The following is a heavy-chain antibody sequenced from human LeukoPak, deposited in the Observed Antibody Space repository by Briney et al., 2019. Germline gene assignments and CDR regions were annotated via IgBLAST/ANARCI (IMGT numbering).Heavy chain of an antibody. Sequence: GASVKVSCKASGYTFTGYYMHWVRQAPGQGLEWMGRINPNSGGTNYAQKFRGRVTMTRDTSISTAYMELSRLRSDDTAVYYCARVYSSGWYIFDYWGQGTLVTVSS. D-gene: IGHD6-19*01. V-gene: IGHV1-2*06. CDR3: ARVYSSGWYIFDY. CDR1: GYTFTGYY. CDR2: INPNSGGT. J-gene: IGHJ4*02.